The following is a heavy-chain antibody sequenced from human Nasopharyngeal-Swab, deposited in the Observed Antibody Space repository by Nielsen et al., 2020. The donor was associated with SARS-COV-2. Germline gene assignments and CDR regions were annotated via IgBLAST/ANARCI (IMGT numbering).Heavy chain of an antibody. V-gene: IGHV3-21*01. CDR2: ISSSSSYI. Sequence: GWSLRLSCAASGFIFSRYSMKWVRKAPGKGLEWVSSISSSSSYIYYADSVKGRFTISRDNAKDSLYLQMNSLRAEDTAVYYCARADSSSWYFDYWGQGTLVTVSS. CDR1: GFIFSRYS. D-gene: IGHD6-13*01. CDR3: ARADSSSWYFDY. J-gene: IGHJ4*02.